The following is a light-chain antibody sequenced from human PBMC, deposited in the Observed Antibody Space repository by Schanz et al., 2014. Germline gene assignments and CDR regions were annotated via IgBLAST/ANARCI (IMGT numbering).Light chain of an antibody. Sequence: QSVLTQPPSASATPGQMVSISCSGSISNLGGNTVNWYQHVPGTAPILLIYGDNQRPSGVPERFSGSKSGTSASLAISGLQAEEEADYYCAAWYDSRRLAVFGGGTQLTVL. CDR3: AAWYDSRRLAV. CDR1: ISNLGGNT. V-gene: IGLV1-44*01. CDR2: GDN. J-gene: IGLJ7*01.